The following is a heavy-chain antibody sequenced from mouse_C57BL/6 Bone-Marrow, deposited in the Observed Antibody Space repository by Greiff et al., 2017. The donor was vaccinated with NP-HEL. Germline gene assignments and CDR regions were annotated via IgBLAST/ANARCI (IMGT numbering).Heavy chain of an antibody. CDR1: GYTFTSYW. CDR2: IDPSDSYT. D-gene: IGHD2-12*01. Sequence: VKLQQPGAELVKPGASVKLSCKASGYTFTSYWMQWVKQRPGQGLEWIGEIDPSDSYTNYNQKFKGKATLTVDTSSSTAYMQLSSLTSEDSAVYYCAAYDDSFAYWGQGTLVTVSA. J-gene: IGHJ3*01. V-gene: IGHV1-50*01. CDR3: AAYDDSFAY.